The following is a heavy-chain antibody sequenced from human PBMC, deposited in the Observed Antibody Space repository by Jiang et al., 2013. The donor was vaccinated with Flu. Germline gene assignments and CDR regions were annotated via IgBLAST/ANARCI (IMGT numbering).Heavy chain of an antibody. V-gene: IGHV3-15*01. CDR2: LKAKTDSATR. CDR3: TSGTGKSDFDY. J-gene: IGHJ4*02. Sequence: GFTFNNAWMSWVRQAPGRGWSGLAVLKAKTDSATRDYATPVKGRFTISRDGSKNSLYLQMNSLKTEDTAVYYCTSGTGKSDFDYWGQGILVTVSS. CDR1: GFTFNNAW. D-gene: IGHD1-1*01.